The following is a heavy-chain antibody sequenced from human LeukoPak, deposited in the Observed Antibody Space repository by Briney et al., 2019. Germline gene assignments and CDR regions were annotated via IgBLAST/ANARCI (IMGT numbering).Heavy chain of an antibody. J-gene: IGHJ5*02. D-gene: IGHD1-26*01. CDR2: IYYSAST. Sequence: SETLSLTCAASGGSINSGDFYWSWIRQPPGKGLQYIGYIYYSASTYYNPSLKSRVTISLDTSKNQFSLNLSSVTAADTAVYYCARDSSGSYKYNWFDPRGQGTLVTVSS. V-gene: IGHV4-30-4*01. CDR1: GGSINSGDFY. CDR3: ARDSSGSYKYNWFDP.